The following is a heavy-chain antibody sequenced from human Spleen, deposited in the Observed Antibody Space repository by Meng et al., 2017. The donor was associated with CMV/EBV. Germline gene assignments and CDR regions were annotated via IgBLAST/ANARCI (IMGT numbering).Heavy chain of an antibody. CDR1: GYTFTSYG. CDR2: VSTYNGNT. J-gene: IGHJ4*02. V-gene: IGHV1-18*01. D-gene: IGHD2-2*01. Sequence: ASVKVSCKAFGYTFTSYGLSWVRQAPGQGLEWMGWVSTYNGNTRYAHYLQGRVTMTTDASTNTAYMELRNLSSDDTAVYYCARDYQLMQGLDYWGQGTLVTVSS. CDR3: ARDYQLMQGLDY.